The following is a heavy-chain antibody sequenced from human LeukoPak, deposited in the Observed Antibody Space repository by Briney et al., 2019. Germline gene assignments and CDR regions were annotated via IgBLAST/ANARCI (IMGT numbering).Heavy chain of an antibody. CDR1: GFTFSDYY. Sequence: GGSLRLSCAASGFTFSDYYMSWIRQAPGKGLEWVSYISSSGSTIYYADSVKGQFTISRDNAKNSLYLQMNSLRAEDTAVYYCARDPDIVVVPAGDYWGQGTLVTVSS. J-gene: IGHJ4*02. CDR3: ARDPDIVVVPAGDY. D-gene: IGHD2-2*01. V-gene: IGHV3-11*01. CDR2: ISSSGSTI.